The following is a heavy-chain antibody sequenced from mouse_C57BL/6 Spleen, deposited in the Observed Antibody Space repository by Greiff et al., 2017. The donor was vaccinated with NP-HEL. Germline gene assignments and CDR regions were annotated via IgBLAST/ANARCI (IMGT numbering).Heavy chain of an antibody. Sequence: QVQLQKSGAELVRPGTSVTVSCKASGYAFTNYLIEWVKQRPGQGLEWIGVINPGSGGTKYNEKFKGKATLTADKSSSTAYMQLSSLTSEDSAVYFCARSGLTGYFDYWGQGTTLTVSS. CDR3: ARSGLTGYFDY. J-gene: IGHJ2*01. CDR1: GYAFTNYL. CDR2: INPGSGGT. V-gene: IGHV1-54*01. D-gene: IGHD4-1*01.